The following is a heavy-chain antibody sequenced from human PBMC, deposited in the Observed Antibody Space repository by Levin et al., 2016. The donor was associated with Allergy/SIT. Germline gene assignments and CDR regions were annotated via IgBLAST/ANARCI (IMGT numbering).Heavy chain of an antibody. Sequence: WVRQAPGQGLEWMGWISAYNGNTNYAQKLQGRVTMTTDTSTSTAYMELRSLRSDDTAVYYCARARIVGATVCFDYWGQGTLVTVSS. CDR3: ARARIVGATVCFDY. D-gene: IGHD1-26*01. V-gene: IGHV1-18*01. CDR2: ISAYNGNT. J-gene: IGHJ4*02.